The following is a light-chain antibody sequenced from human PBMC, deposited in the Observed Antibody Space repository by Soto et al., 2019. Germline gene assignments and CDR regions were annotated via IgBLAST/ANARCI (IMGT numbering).Light chain of an antibody. V-gene: IGKV1-6*01. J-gene: IGKJ2*01. CDR2: AAS. Sequence: AIQMTQSPSSLSTSVGDRVTITCRASQGIRNDLGWYLQKPGKAPKLLIYAASKLQSGVPSRFIGSGSGAEFTLTITSLQPEDFATYFCLQDYSYPYTFGQGTELEIK. CDR3: LQDYSYPYT. CDR1: QGIRND.